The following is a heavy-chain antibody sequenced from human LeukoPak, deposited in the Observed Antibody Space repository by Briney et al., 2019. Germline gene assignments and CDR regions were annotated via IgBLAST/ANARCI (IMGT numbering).Heavy chain of an antibody. Sequence: SETLSLTCSVSGDSIGFYFWSWIRQSPGKGLEWIGYVYFSGNTNYNPSLKSRVTISVDTSKNQFSLKLNSLTAADTAVYYCARDASSRTLGHYYYGMDVWGQGTTVTVSS. J-gene: IGHJ6*02. CDR1: GDSIGFYF. V-gene: IGHV4-59*12. D-gene: IGHD3-3*02. CDR3: ARDASSRTLGHYYYGMDV. CDR2: VYFSGNT.